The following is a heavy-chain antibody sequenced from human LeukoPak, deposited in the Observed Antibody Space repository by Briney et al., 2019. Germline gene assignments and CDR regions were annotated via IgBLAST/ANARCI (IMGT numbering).Heavy chain of an antibody. J-gene: IGHJ4*02. V-gene: IGHV3-21*01. CDR3: ARDPNYDSSGYLTD. CDR1: GFTFSSYS. D-gene: IGHD3-22*01. Sequence: GGSLRLSCAASGFTFSSYSMNWVRQASGKGLEWVSSISSSSSYIYYAGSVKGRFTISRDNAKNSLYLQMNSLRAEDTAVYYCARDPNYDSSGYLTDWGQGTLVTVSS. CDR2: ISSSSSYI.